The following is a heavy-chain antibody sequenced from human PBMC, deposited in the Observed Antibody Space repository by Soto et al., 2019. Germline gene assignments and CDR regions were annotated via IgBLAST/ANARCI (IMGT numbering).Heavy chain of an antibody. J-gene: IGHJ4*02. CDR3: ARDPSRATYGDSRGDY. V-gene: IGHV1-69*01. Sequence: QVQLVQSGAEVKKPGSSVKVSCKASGGTFSSYAISWVRQAPGQGLEWMGGIIPIFGTANYAQKFQGRVTITADESTSTAYMELSSLRSEDTAVYSCARDPSRATYGDSRGDYWGQGTLVTVSS. D-gene: IGHD4-17*01. CDR1: GGTFSSYA. CDR2: IIPIFGTA.